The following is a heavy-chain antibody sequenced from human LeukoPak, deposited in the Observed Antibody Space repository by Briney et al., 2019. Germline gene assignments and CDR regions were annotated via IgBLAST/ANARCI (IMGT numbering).Heavy chain of an antibody. J-gene: IGHJ4*02. Sequence: GSLRLSCAASGFTVSSNYMSWIRQPPGKGLEWIGEINHSGSTNYNPSVKSRVTISVDTSKNQFSLNLNSVTAADTAVYYCARGPSPVTASYYFDYWGQGTLVTVSS. CDR2: INHSGST. D-gene: IGHD2-21*02. V-gene: IGHV4-34*01. CDR3: ARGPSPVTASYYFDY. CDR1: GFTVSSNY.